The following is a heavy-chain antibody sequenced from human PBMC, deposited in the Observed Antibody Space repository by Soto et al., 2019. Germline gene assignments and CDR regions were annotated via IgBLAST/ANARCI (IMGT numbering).Heavy chain of an antibody. D-gene: IGHD6-19*01. J-gene: IGHJ4*02. CDR3: ARAVAGLYDY. V-gene: IGHV1-18*04. CDR2: INPNSGNT. Sequence: GASVKVSCKASGYTFTGXYMHWVRQAPGQGLEWMGWINPNSGNTNYAQKLQGRVTMTTDTSTSTAYVELRSLRSDDTAVYYRARAVAGLYDYWGQGTLVTVSS. CDR1: GYTFTGXY.